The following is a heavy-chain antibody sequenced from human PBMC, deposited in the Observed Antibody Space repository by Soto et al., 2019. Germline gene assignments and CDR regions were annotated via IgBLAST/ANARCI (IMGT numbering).Heavy chain of an antibody. CDR1: GYTFTSYA. CDR3: ARVYYGSGKDYYYYGMDV. D-gene: IGHD3-10*01. Sequence: ASVKVSCKASGYTFTSYAMHWVRQAPGQRLEWMGWINAGNGNTKYSQKFQGRVTITRDTSASTAYMELSSLRSEDTAVYYCARVYYGSGKDYYYYGMDVWGQGTTVTVSS. CDR2: INAGNGNT. J-gene: IGHJ6*02. V-gene: IGHV1-3*01.